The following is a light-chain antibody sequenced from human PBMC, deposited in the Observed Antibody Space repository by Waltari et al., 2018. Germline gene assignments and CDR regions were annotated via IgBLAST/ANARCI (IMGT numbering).Light chain of an antibody. J-gene: IGKJ1*01. V-gene: IGKV3-20*01. CDR3: QQYGSSPWT. Sequence: EIVLTQSPGTLSFSPGARATLSCRASQSVSSSYLAWYQQKPGQAPLLLIYGASSRATGIPDRFSGSGSGTDFTLTISRLEPEDFAVYYCQQYGSSPWTFGQGTKVEIK. CDR2: GAS. CDR1: QSVSSSY.